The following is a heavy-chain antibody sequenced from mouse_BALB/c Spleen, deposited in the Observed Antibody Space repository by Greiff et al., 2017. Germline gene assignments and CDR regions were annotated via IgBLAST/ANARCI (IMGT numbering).Heavy chain of an antibody. CDR2: ISYDGSN. CDR1: GYSITSGYY. CDR3: ARGGSSYVSFAY. V-gene: IGHV3-6*02. J-gene: IGHJ3*01. Sequence: EVQLVESGPSLVKPSQTLSLTCSVTGYSITSGYYWNWIRQFPGNKLEWMGYISYDGSNNYNPSLKNRISITRDTSKNQFFLKLNSVTTEDTATYYCARGGSSYVSFAYWGQGTLVTVSA. D-gene: IGHD1-1*01.